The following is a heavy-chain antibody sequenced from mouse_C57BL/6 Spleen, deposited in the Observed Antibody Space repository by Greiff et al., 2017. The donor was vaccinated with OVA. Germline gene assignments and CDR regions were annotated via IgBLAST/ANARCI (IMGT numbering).Heavy chain of an antibody. V-gene: IGHV1-52*01. CDR1: GYTFTSYW. CDR2: IDPSDSET. D-gene: IGHD1-1*01. J-gene: IGHJ4*01. Sequence: VQLQQPGAELVRPGSSVKLSCKASGYTFTSYWMHWVKQRPIQGLEWIGNIDPSDSETHYNQKFKDKATLTVDKSSSTAYMQLSSLTSEDSAVYYCALYYYGSSDSMDYWGQGTSVTVSS. CDR3: ALYYYGSSDSMDY.